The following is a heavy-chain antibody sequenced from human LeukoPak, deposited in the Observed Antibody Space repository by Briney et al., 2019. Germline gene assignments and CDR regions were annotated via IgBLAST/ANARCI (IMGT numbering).Heavy chain of an antibody. D-gene: IGHD2-2*01. CDR3: ARANDRGGTSPLDY. J-gene: IGHJ4*02. CDR2: IYHTGSA. Sequence: SETLSLTCGVSKYYISSGSYWSWTRQPPGKGLEWIGSIYHTGSAYYSSSLQSRVTISVDTSKNPFSVKLSSVTAADTALYYCARANDRGGTSPLDYWGQGTLVTVSS. V-gene: IGHV4-38-2*01. CDR1: KYYISSGSY.